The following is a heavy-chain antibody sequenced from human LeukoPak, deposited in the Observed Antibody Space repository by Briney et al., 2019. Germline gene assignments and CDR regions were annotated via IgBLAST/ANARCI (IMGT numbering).Heavy chain of an antibody. J-gene: IGHJ4*02. D-gene: IGHD6-19*01. CDR1: GFTFSSYS. CDR3: ARAAGVAGTR. CDR2: ISSSSSYI. Sequence: GGSLRLSCAASGFTFSSYSMNWVRQAPGKGLEWVSSISSSSSYIYYADSVKGRFTISRDNAKNSLYPQMNSLRAEDTAVYYCARAAGVAGTRWGQGTLVTVSS. V-gene: IGHV3-21*01.